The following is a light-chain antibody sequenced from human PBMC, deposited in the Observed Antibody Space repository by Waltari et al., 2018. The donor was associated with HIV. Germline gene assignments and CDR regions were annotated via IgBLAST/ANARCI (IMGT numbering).Light chain of an antibody. CDR2: EVS. J-gene: IGLJ3*02. CDR3: SSYAGSNNWV. CDR1: SSDVGGYNY. V-gene: IGLV2-8*01. Sequence: QSALTQPPSASGCPGQSVTISCTGTSSDVGGYNYFSLYQQHPGKAPQLMIYEVSQRPSGVPNRFSGSKSGNTASLTVSGLQTEEEANYYCSSYAGSNNWVFGGGTNLTVL.